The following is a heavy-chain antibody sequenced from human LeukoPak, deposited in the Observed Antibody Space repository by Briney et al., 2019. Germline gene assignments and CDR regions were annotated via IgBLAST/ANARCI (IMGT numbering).Heavy chain of an antibody. J-gene: IGHJ4*02. D-gene: IGHD1-26*01. Sequence: GASLRLSCAASGFTFSSYAMSGLRQPPGKGLEWVSAISGSGGSTYYADSVKGRFTISRDNAKNALYLQMNSLRAEDTAVYYCAKDDGYSGSYYWGQGTLVTVSS. CDR2: ISGSGGST. CDR1: GFTFSSYA. V-gene: IGHV3-23*01. CDR3: AKDDGYSGSYY.